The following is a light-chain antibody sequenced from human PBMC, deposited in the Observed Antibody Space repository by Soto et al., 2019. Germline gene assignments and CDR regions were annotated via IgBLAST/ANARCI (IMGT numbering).Light chain of an antibody. J-gene: IGLJ3*02. Sequence: QSVLTQPASVSGSPGQSITISCTGSSSDVGNYDLVSWYQQHPGKVPKLMIYEGSKRPSGVSHRFSGSKSGNTASLTISGLQAEDEAAYYCCSYAGRSTWVFGGGTQLTVL. CDR1: SSDVGNYDL. CDR3: CSYAGRSTWV. CDR2: EGS. V-gene: IGLV2-23*01.